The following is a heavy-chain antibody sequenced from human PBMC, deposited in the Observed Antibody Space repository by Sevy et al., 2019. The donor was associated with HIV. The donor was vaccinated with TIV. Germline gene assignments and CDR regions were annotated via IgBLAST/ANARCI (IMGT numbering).Heavy chain of an antibody. CDR3: AKDAILTTVTADAFDI. CDR2: IDPSGGTT. Sequence: GGSLRLSCEASGFTFNIYAMSWDRQAPGKGLEWVSAIDPSGGTTFYADSVKGRFTISRDNSKNTLYLQMNSLRVEDTAVYYCAKDAILTTVTADAFDIWGHGTMVTVSS. D-gene: IGHD4-17*01. CDR1: GFTFNIYA. V-gene: IGHV3-23*01. J-gene: IGHJ3*02.